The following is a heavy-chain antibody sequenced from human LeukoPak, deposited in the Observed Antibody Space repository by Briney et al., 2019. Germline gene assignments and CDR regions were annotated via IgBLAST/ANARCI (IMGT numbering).Heavy chain of an antibody. V-gene: IGHV3-9*01. Sequence: GGSLRLSCAASGFTFDDYAMHWVRQAPGKGLEWVSGISWNSGSIGYADSVKGRFTISRDNAKNTLYLQMNSLRAEDTAVYYCARDGSGSYLNDYWGQGTLVTVSS. J-gene: IGHJ4*02. CDR2: ISWNSGSI. CDR3: ARDGSGSYLNDY. CDR1: GFTFDDYA. D-gene: IGHD1-26*01.